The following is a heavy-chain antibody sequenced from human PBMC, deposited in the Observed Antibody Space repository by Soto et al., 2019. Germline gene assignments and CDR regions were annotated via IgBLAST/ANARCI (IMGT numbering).Heavy chain of an antibody. CDR3: VLGSSSDFPQVYFDY. V-gene: IGHV1-69*13. Sequence: SVKVSCKASGGTFSSYAISWVRQAPGQGLEWMGGIIPIFGTANYAQKFQGRVTITADESTSTAYMELSSLRSEDTAVYYCVLGSSSDFPQVYFDYWGQGTMVTVYS. D-gene: IGHD6-6*01. CDR2: IIPIFGTA. CDR1: GGTFSSYA. J-gene: IGHJ4*02.